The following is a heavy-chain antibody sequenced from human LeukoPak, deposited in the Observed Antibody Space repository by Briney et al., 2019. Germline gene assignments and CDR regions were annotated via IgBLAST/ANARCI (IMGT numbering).Heavy chain of an antibody. D-gene: IGHD6-13*01. CDR3: ARRTAASGRVYYAMDV. J-gene: IGHJ6*02. CDR2: LNSGGSVT. Sequence: GGSLRLSCAASGFTFSGYWMHWVRQAPGKGLVWVSHLNSGGSVTTYADSVKGRVTISRDSSGNTLYLQMNSLRAEDTAVYYCARRTAASGRVYYAMDVWGQGTTVTVSS. V-gene: IGHV3-74*01. CDR1: GFTFSGYW.